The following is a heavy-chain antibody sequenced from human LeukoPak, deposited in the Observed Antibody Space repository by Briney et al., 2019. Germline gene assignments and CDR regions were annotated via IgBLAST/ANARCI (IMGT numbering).Heavy chain of an antibody. D-gene: IGHD6-13*01. CDR1: GYTFTRYY. Sequence: ASVKVSCKASGYTFTRYYMHRVRQAPGQGLEWMGWINPNSGGTNYAQKFQGWVTMTRGTSISTAYMELSRLRSDDTAVYYCARDLGIAAAAYFDYWGQGTLVTVSS. J-gene: IGHJ4*02. CDR3: ARDLGIAAAAYFDY. CDR2: INPNSGGT. V-gene: IGHV1-2*04.